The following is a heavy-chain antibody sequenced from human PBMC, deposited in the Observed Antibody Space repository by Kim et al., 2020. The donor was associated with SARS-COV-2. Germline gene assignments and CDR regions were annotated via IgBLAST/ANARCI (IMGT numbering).Heavy chain of an antibody. CDR2: IRASAETT. CDR3: AKDRGGSAWPVFDC. V-gene: IGHV3-23*01. CDR1: GFTLSNNA. Sequence: GGSLRLSCAASGFTLSNNAMSWVRQAPGRGLEWVSTIRASAETTYYAGSVNGRFTISRDISKHTLYLQLSSLRADDTAIYYCAKDRGGSAWPVFDCWGQG. J-gene: IGHJ4*02. D-gene: IGHD3-10*01.